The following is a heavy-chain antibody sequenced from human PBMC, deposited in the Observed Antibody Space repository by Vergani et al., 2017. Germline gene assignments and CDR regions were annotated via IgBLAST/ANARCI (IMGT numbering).Heavy chain of an antibody. J-gene: IGHJ6*02. D-gene: IGHD2-2*01. CDR3: ARDLDIVVVPAAMEYYYYGMDV. CDR1: GFTFDDYA. V-gene: IGHV3-9*01. CDR2: ISWNSGSI. Sequence: EVQLVESGGGLVQPGRSLRLSCAASGFTFDDYAMHWVRQAPGKGLEWVSGISWNSGSIGYADSVKGRFTISRDNAKNSLYLQMNSLRAEDTAVYYCARDLDIVVVPAAMEYYYYGMDVWGQGTTVTVSS.